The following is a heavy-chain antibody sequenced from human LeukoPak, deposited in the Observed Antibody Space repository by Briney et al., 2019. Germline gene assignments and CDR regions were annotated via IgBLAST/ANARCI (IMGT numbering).Heavy chain of an antibody. CDR1: GGSISSYY. V-gene: IGHV4-59*01. CDR2: IYYSGST. D-gene: IGHD6-19*01. Sequence: SETLSLTCTVSGGSISSYYWSWIRQPPGKGLEWIGYIYYSGSTNYNPSLKSRVTISVDTSKNQFSLKLSSVTAADTAVYYCASARHPYSSDFDYWGQGTLVTVSS. CDR3: ASARHPYSSDFDY. J-gene: IGHJ4*02.